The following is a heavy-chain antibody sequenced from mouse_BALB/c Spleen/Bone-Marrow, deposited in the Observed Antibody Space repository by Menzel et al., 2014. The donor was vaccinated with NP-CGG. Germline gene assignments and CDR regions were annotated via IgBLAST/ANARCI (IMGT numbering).Heavy chain of an antibody. V-gene: IGHV6-6*02. Sequence: EVKLVESGGGLVQPGGSMKLSCVASGFTINNYWMNWVRQSPEKGLEWVAEIRLRSNNYATHYAESVKGRFTISRDDSKSSVYLQMNYLRAEDTGIYYCTTATPSWFAYWGQGTLVTVSA. CDR2: IRLRSNNYAT. J-gene: IGHJ3*01. CDR3: TTATPSWFAY. CDR1: GFTINNYW. D-gene: IGHD1-2*01.